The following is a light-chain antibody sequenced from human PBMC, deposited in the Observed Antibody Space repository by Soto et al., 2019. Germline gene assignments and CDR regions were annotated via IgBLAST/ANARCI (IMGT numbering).Light chain of an antibody. CDR3: SSYAGNNNVV. Sequence: QSALTQPPSASGSPGQSVTISCTGTSSDVGGYNYVSWYQQHPGKAPKLMIFEVGERPSGVPDCFSGSKSGDTASLTVSGLQAEDEADYYCSSYAGNNNVVFGGGTKLTVL. J-gene: IGLJ2*01. CDR2: EVG. V-gene: IGLV2-8*01. CDR1: SSDVGGYNY.